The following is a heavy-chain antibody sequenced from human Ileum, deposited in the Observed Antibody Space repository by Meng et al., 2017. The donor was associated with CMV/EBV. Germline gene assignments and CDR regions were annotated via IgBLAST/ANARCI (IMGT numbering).Heavy chain of an antibody. CDR2: IYRSGAT. CDR3: AGEETGGCNWFDP. J-gene: IGHJ5*02. V-gene: IGHV4-61*06. Sequence: GGAGKSRRYDSSWVRQAPGKGLEWLGSIYRSGATDYNPYIWGRLAITMAASQNQIALRLPSGTAADTAVYYCAGEETGGCNWFDPWGQGTLVTVSS. CDR1: GGAGKSRRYD. D-gene: IGHD2-8*02.